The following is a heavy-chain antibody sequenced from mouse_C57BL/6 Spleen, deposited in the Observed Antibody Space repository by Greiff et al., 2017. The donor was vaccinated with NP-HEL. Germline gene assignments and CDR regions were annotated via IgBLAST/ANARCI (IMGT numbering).Heavy chain of an antibody. D-gene: IGHD1-1*01. J-gene: IGHJ3*01. CDR3: ARSDYYGSSYLAWFAY. CDR2: INPSTGGT. V-gene: IGHV1-42*01. CDR1: GYSFTGYY. Sequence: EVQLQQSGPELVKPGASVKISCKASGYSFTGYYMNWVKQSPEKSLEWIGEINPSTGGTTYNQKFKAKATLTVDKSSSTAYMQLKSLTSEDSAVYYCARSDYYGSSYLAWFAYWGQGTLVTVSA.